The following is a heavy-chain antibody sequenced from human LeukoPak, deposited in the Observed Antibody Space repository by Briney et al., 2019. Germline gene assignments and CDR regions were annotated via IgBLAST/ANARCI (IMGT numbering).Heavy chain of an antibody. J-gene: IGHJ4*02. CDR2: IHGDESTT. D-gene: IGHD6-6*01. V-gene: IGHV3-74*01. CDR1: GFTFSTYW. Sequence: GGSLRLSCAASGFTFSTYWLYWVRQAPGKGLVWVSRIHGDESTTAYADSVKGRFTISRDNAKNALYLQMNSRRVEDTAVYYCTRGGTYSISPLDYWGQGTLVTVPS. CDR3: TRGGTYSISPLDY.